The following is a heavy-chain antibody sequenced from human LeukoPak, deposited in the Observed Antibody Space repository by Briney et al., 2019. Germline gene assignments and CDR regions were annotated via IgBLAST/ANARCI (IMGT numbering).Heavy chain of an antibody. CDR2: SNPSGGST. CDR3: ARARSGYSSGWYQFTY. D-gene: IGHD6-19*01. J-gene: IGHJ4*02. V-gene: IGHV1-46*01. Sequence: ASVKVSCKASGYTFTSYYMHWLRQAPGQGLKGREISNPSGGSTSYAQKFQGRVTMTRDTSTSTVYMELSSLRSEDTAVYYCARARSGYSSGWYQFTYWGQGTLVTVSS. CDR1: GYTFTSYY.